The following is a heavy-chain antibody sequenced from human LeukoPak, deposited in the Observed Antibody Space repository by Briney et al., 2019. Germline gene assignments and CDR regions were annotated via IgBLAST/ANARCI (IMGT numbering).Heavy chain of an antibody. J-gene: IGHJ4*02. D-gene: IGHD3-22*01. CDR2: IIPIFGTA. V-gene: IGHV1-69*13. CDR1: GGTFSSYA. Sequence: ASVKVSCKASGGTFSSYAISWVRQAPGQGLEWMGGIIPIFGTANYAQKFQGRVTITADESTSTAYMELSSLRSEDTAVYYCASRYDSSGYSAPGAVTRDYWGQGTLVTVSS. CDR3: ASRYDSSGYSAPGAVTRDY.